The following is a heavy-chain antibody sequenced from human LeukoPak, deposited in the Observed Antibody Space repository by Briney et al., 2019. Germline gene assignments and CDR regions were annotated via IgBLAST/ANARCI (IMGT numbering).Heavy chain of an antibody. D-gene: IGHD3-22*01. V-gene: IGHV3-23*01. J-gene: IGHJ4*02. CDR3: AKDLRVGYYDSSGYLDY. Sequence: GGSLRLSCAASGFTFSSYAMSWVRQAPRKGLEWVSAISGSGGSTYYADSVKGRFTISRDNSKNTLYLQMNSLRAEDTAVYYCAKDLRVGYYDSSGYLDYWGQGTLVTVSS. CDR1: GFTFSSYA. CDR2: ISGSGGST.